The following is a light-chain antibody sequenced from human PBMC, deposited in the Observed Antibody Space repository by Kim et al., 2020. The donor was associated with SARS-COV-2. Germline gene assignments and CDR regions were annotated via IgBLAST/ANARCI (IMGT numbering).Light chain of an antibody. V-gene: IGKV3-15*01. CDR2: GAS. CDR1: QNINSN. CDR3: QQYIHWPPLT. Sequence: SPGDRPTLSCRASQNINSNLTWYQHKPGLAPRLLIYGASTRATGIPARFSGSGSGTEFTLTISSLQSEDFAVYYCQQYIHWPPLTFGGGTKVDIK. J-gene: IGKJ4*01.